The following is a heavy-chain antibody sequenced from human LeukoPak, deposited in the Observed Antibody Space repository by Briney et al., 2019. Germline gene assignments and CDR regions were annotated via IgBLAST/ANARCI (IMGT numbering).Heavy chain of an antibody. CDR1: GFTVSTNY. J-gene: IGHJ4*02. D-gene: IGHD5-12*01. CDR3: ARGGAGYAFDY. Sequence: GGSLSLSCAASGFTVSTNYMSWVRQAPGKGLEWVSVISSGGTPYYADSVKGRFTISRDSSENTLYLQMHSLRAEDTAVYYCARGGAGYAFDYWGQGTLVTVSS. CDR2: ISSGGTP. V-gene: IGHV3-66*02.